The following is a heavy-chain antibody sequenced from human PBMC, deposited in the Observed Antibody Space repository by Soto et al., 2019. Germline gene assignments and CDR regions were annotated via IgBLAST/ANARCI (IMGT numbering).Heavy chain of an antibody. CDR2: ISSSSSYI. Sequence: EVQLVESGGGLVKPGGSLRLSCAASGFTFSSYSMNWVRQAPGKGLEWVSSISSSSSYIYYADSVKGRFTISRDNAKNSLYLQMNSLRAEDTAVYYCAREPGGSYGNYGMDVWGQGTTVTVSS. J-gene: IGHJ6*02. CDR3: AREPGGSYGNYGMDV. D-gene: IGHD1-26*01. CDR1: GFTFSSYS. V-gene: IGHV3-21*01.